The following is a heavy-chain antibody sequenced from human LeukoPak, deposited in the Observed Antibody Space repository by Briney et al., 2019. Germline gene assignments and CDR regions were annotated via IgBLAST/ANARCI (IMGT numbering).Heavy chain of an antibody. V-gene: IGHV1-18*01. Sequence: GASVKVSCKASGYTFTSYGISWVRQAPGQGLEWMGWISAYSGNTNYAQKLQGRVTMTTDTSTSTAYMELRSLRSDDTAVYYCARDSNYYDSSGYCDYWGQGTLVTVSS. J-gene: IGHJ4*02. CDR3: ARDSNYYDSSGYCDY. D-gene: IGHD3-22*01. CDR2: ISAYSGNT. CDR1: GYTFTSYG.